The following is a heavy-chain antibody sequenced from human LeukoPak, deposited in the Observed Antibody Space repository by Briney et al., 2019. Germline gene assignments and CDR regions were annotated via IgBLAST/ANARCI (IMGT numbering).Heavy chain of an antibody. CDR1: GFTFSSYA. J-gene: IGHJ4*02. CDR3: ARDRTYFDILTGYYSPGVLDY. Sequence: GGSLRLSCAASGFTFSSYAMSWVRQAPGKGLEWVAVISYDGSNKYYADSVKGRFTISRDNSKNTLYLQMNSLRAEDTAVYYCARDRTYFDILTGYYSPGVLDYWGQGTLVTVSS. D-gene: IGHD3-9*01. CDR2: ISYDGSNK. V-gene: IGHV3-30*04.